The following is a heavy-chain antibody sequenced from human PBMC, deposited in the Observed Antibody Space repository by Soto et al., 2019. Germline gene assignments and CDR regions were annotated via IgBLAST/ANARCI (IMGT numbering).Heavy chain of an antibody. Sequence: GGSLRLSCAASGFTFSNFEMHWVRQAPGKGLEWVSYINTAGSTKYYAESVKGRFTISRDNARNSLFLQMNSLRAEDTAVYYCARAECSSPDCLTAYYSYGLDVWGQGSTVP. CDR3: ARAECSSPDCLTAYYSYGLDV. D-gene: IGHD3-9*01. CDR1: GFTFSNFE. CDR2: INTAGSTK. V-gene: IGHV3-48*03. J-gene: IGHJ6*02.